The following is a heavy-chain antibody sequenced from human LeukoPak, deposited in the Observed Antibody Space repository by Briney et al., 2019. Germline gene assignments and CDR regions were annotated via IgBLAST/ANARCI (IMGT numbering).Heavy chain of an antibody. J-gene: IGHJ4*02. CDR2: INPSGGSK. D-gene: IGHD6-6*01. CDR3: ARKMYSSSVGYDY. CDR1: GYTFTSYY. Sequence: ASVKVSCKASGYTFTSYYMHWVRQAPGQGLEWMGKINPSGGSKSYAQKFQGRVTMTRDMSTRTVYMELNSLRSEDTAVYYCARKMYSSSVGYDYWGQGTLVTVSS. V-gene: IGHV1-46*01.